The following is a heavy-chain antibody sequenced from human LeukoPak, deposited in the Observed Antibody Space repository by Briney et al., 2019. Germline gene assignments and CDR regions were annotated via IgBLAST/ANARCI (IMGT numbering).Heavy chain of an antibody. CDR1: GYSFTSYW. V-gene: IGHV5-51*01. CDR2: IYPGDSDT. J-gene: IGHJ6*02. Sequence: GESLKISCKGSGYSFTSYWIGWVRQMPGKGLEWMGIIYPGDSDTRYSPSFQGQVTISADKSISTAYLQWSSLKASDTAMYYCARHRRRPQIGYYYYGMDVWGQGTTVTVSS. D-gene: IGHD2/OR15-2a*01. CDR3: ARHRRRPQIGYYYYGMDV.